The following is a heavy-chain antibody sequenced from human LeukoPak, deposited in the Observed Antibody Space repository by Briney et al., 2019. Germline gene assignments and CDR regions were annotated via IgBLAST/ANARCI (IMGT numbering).Heavy chain of an antibody. CDR2: IYSGGST. D-gene: IGHD3-22*01. Sequence: PGGSLRLSCAASGFTVSSNYMSWVRQAPGKGLEWVSVIYSGGSTYYADSVKGRFTISRDNSKNTLYLQMNSLRAEDTAVYYCASYYDSSGYSRAADYWGHGTLVTVSS. V-gene: IGHV3-66*01. J-gene: IGHJ4*01. CDR3: ASYYDSSGYSRAADY. CDR1: GFTVSSNY.